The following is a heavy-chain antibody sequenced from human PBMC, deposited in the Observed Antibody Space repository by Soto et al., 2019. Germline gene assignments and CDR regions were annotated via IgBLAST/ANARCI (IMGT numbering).Heavy chain of an antibody. CDR1: GFTFSNYA. CDR3: SREDY. CDR2: ILYDGSNK. J-gene: IGHJ4*02. V-gene: IGHV3-30-3*01. Sequence: GGSLRLSCAASGFTFSNYAMHWVRQAPGKGLEWVAVILYDGSNKYYADSVKGRFTISRDNSKDTLYLQMNSLRAEDTAVYYCSREDYWGQGTLVTVSS.